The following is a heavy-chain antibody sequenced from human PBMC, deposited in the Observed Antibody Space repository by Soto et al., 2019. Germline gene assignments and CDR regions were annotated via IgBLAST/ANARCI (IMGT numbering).Heavy chain of an antibody. CDR3: ARLPPPTYCSGSTCSGY. Sequence: GESLKISCKGSGYSFTNYWINWVRQMPGKGLEWMGRIDPDDSYTNYSPSLQGHVTISVDKSISTAYLQWSSLQASDTAIYYCARLPPPTYCSGSTCSGYWGQGTLVTVSS. CDR1: GYSFTNYW. J-gene: IGHJ4*02. D-gene: IGHD2-15*01. V-gene: IGHV5-10-1*01. CDR2: IDPDDSYT.